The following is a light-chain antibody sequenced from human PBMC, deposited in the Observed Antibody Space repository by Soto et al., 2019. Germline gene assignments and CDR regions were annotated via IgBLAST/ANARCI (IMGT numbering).Light chain of an antibody. V-gene: IGLV2-14*01. CDR2: EVS. CDR1: SSDVGGYNY. J-gene: IGLJ2*01. CDR3: SSYTSSSTLDVV. Sequence: QSVLTQPASVSGSPGQSITISCTGTSSDVGGYNYVSWYQQHPGKAPKLMIYEVSNRPSGASNRFSGSKSGNTASLTISGLQAEDEADYYCSSYTSSSTLDVVFGGGTKLTVL.